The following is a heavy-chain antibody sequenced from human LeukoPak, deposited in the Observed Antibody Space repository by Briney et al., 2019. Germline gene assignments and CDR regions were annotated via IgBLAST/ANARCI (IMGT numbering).Heavy chain of an antibody. CDR2: IYYSGST. CDR1: GGSISSYY. Sequence: PSETLSLTCTVSGGSISSYYWSWIRQPPGKGLEWIGYIYYSGSTNYNPSLKSRVTISVDTSKNQFSLKLSSVTAADTAVYYCAREESSSWSRAFDIWGQGTMVTVPS. V-gene: IGHV4-59*01. CDR3: AREESSSWSRAFDI. D-gene: IGHD6-13*01. J-gene: IGHJ3*02.